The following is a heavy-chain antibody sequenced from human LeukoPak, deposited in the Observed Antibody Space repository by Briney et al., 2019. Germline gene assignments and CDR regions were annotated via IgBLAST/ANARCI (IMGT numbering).Heavy chain of an antibody. CDR1: GVSISNYF. CDR2: FYASGTT. J-gene: IGHJ5*02. Sequence: SATLSLTCNVFGVSISNYFWSWLRQPAGKGLEWIGRFYASGTTYYNPSLRSRVTLSMDTSKNHFSLRLTSVTAADTAVYYCARTHCGGGSCDTFDPWGQGTLVTVSS. V-gene: IGHV4-4*07. CDR3: ARTHCGGGSCDTFDP. D-gene: IGHD2-21*01.